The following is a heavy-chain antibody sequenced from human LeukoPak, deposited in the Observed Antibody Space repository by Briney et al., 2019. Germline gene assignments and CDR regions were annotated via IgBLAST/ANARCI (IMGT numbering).Heavy chain of an antibody. CDR2: INPQSGDT. Sequence: ASVKVSCKASGYNFIGYYMHWVRQAPGQGLKWMGWINPQSGDTNYVQKFQGRVTMTRDTSIKTVDMELSSLRSDDTAVYYCATGEKGTSWWDDLQHWGQGTLVTVSS. V-gene: IGHV1-2*02. CDR3: ATGEKGTSWWDDLQH. CDR1: GYNFIGYY. D-gene: IGHD1-26*01. J-gene: IGHJ1*01.